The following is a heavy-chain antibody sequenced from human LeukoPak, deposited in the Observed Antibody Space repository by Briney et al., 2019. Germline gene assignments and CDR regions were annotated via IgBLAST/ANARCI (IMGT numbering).Heavy chain of an antibody. CDR3: AKARLFSKGLYYFDY. CDR1: GFTFSNYA. Sequence: GGSLRLSCAASGFTFSNYAMNWVRQAPGKGLEWVSVINSSGGSTYYADSVKGRFTISRDYSKNTLYLQMNSLRAEDTAVYYCAKARLFSKGLYYFDYWGQGTLVTVSS. V-gene: IGHV3-23*01. J-gene: IGHJ4*02. CDR2: INSSGGST.